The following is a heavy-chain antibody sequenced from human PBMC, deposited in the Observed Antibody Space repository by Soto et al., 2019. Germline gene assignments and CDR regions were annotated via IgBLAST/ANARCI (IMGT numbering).Heavy chain of an antibody. V-gene: IGHV4-34*01. J-gene: IGHJ3*02. D-gene: IGHD6-13*01. Sequence: SETLSLTCAVYGGSFSGYYWSWIRQPPGKGLEWIGEINHSGSTNYNPSLKSRVTISVDTSKNQFSLKLSSVTAADTAVYYCARAEFYSSSRNDAFDIWGPGTMVT. CDR1: GGSFSGYY. CDR2: INHSGST. CDR3: ARAEFYSSSRNDAFDI.